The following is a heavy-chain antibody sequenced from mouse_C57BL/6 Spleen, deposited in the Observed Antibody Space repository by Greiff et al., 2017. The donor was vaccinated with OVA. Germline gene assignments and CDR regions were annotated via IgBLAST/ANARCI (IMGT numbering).Heavy chain of an antibody. D-gene: IGHD1-1*01. Sequence: EVKLMESGPELVKPGASVKISCKASGYSFTDYNMNWVKQSNGKSLEWIGVINPNYGTTSYNQKFKGKATLTVDQSSSTAYMQLNSLTSEDSAVYYCARKEDYGSSPWFAYWGQGTLVTVSA. J-gene: IGHJ3*01. V-gene: IGHV1-39*01. CDR1: GYSFTDYN. CDR2: INPNYGTT. CDR3: ARKEDYGSSPWFAY.